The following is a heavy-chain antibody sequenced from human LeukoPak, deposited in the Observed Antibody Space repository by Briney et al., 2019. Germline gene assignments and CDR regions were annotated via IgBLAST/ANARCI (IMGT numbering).Heavy chain of an antibody. CDR1: GFTFSSYG. J-gene: IGHJ4*02. CDR3: AKDRTLRFLEWLSPGDY. CDR2: IRYDGSNK. D-gene: IGHD3-3*01. Sequence: GGSLRPSRAASGFTFSSYGMHWVRQAPGKGLEWVAFIRYDGSNKYYADSVKGRFTISRDNSKNTLYLQMNSLRAEDTAVYYCAKDRTLRFLEWLSPGDYWGQGTLVTVSS. V-gene: IGHV3-30*02.